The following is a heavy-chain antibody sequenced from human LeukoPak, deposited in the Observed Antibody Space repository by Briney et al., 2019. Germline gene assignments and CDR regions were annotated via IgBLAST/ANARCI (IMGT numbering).Heavy chain of an antibody. D-gene: IGHD3-10*01. CDR2: IYPRDSDT. V-gene: IGHV5-51*01. Sequence: PGESLKISCKAPGYTSTHQWIGWVRQMSGSGLEWMGIIYPRDSDTIYSPSFQGHVTISADTSINTAYLEWRSLEASDTAIYYFARHSDVIGAIWGQGTLGTVSS. CDR1: GYTSTHQW. J-gene: IGHJ4*02. CDR3: ARHSDVIGAI.